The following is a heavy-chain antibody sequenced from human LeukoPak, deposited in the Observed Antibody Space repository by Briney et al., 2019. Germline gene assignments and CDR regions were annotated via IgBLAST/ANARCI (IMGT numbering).Heavy chain of an antibody. Sequence: GGSLRLSCAASGFTSSSYGMHWVRQAPGKGLEWVAFIRYDGSNKYYADSVKGRFTISRDNSKNTLYLQMNSLRAEDTAVYYCANWGPTDLGPPLDYWGQGTLVTVSS. J-gene: IGHJ4*02. CDR1: GFTSSSYG. CDR2: IRYDGSNK. V-gene: IGHV3-30*02. CDR3: ANWGPTDLGPPLDY. D-gene: IGHD3-16*01.